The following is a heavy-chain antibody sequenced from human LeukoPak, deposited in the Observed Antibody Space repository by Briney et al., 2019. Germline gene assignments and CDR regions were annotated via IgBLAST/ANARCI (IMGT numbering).Heavy chain of an antibody. D-gene: IGHD3-3*01. CDR1: GYTFTGYY. CDR2: INPNSGGT. V-gene: IGHV1-2*02. Sequence: ASVKVSCKASGYTFTGYYMQWVRQAPGQGLEWMGWINPNSGGTNYAQKFQGRVTMTRDTSITTAYMELSRLRSDDTAAYYCAGGGVSGDTYYDFWSGYSFDPWGLGTLVTVSS. CDR3: AGGGVSGDTYYDFWSGYSFDP. J-gene: IGHJ5*02.